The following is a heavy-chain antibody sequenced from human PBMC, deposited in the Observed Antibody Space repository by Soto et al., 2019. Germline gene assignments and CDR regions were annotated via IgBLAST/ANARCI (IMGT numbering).Heavy chain of an antibody. V-gene: IGHV1-69*01. D-gene: IGHD3-10*01. J-gene: IGHJ5*02. CDR3: AREFQSVGFGSYLFDP. CDR2: IVPMHGTA. Sequence: VLLVQSGSEVKKPGSSVKVSCKASGGTFSSYAISWVRQAPGQGLEWMGGIVPMHGTAKYAQKFQGRGTITANESTRTDYMELSSLRFDDMAVYYCAREFQSVGFGSYLFDPWVQGTLVTVSS. CDR1: GGTFSSYA.